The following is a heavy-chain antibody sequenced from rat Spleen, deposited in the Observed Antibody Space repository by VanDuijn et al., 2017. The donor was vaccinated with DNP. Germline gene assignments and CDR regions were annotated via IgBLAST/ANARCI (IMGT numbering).Heavy chain of an antibody. Sequence: QVQLKESGPGLVQPSQTLSLTCTVSGFSLTSYGVSWVRQPPGKGLEWIGAIWSGGSTDYNSALKSRLSISRDTSKSQVLLKMNSPATEDSAIYFCTREDRMMVVGFLDYWGRGVMVTVSS. D-gene: IGHD1-12*02. V-gene: IGHV2-15*01. J-gene: IGHJ2*01. CDR2: IWSGGST. CDR3: TREDRMMVVGFLDY. CDR1: GFSLTSYG.